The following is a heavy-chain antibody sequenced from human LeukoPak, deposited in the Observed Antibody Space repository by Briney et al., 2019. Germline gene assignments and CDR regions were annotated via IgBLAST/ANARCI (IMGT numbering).Heavy chain of an antibody. V-gene: IGHV3-53*01. D-gene: IGHD6-13*01. J-gene: IGHJ2*01. CDR2: IYGDGST. CDR3: ARIKAGPDYWYFDL. Sequence: GGSLRLSCAASGFTVSTSYMTWVRQAPGKGLEWVSVIYGDGSTYYADSVKGRFPISRDNSKNTLYLQMNSLRAEDTAVYYCARIKAGPDYWYFDLWGRGTLVTVSS. CDR1: GFTVSTSY.